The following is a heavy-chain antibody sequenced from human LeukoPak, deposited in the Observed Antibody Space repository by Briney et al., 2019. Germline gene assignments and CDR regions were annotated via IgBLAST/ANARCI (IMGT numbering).Heavy chain of an antibody. D-gene: IGHD3-22*01. Sequence: GGSLRLSCAASGFTVSSNYMSWVRQAPGKGLEWVSVIYSGGSTYYADSVKGRFTISRDNSKNTLYLQMNSLRAEDTAVYYCARAPGDYDSSGYYYWRYYYYGVDVWAKGPRSPSP. CDR1: GFTVSSNY. J-gene: IGHJ6*02. CDR2: IYSGGST. V-gene: IGHV3-53*01. CDR3: ARAPGDYDSSGYYYWRYYYYGVDV.